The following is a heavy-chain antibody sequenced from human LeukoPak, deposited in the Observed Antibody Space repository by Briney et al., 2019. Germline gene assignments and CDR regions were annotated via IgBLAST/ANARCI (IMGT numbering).Heavy chain of an antibody. CDR2: ISAYNGNT. Sequence: GASVKVSCKASGYTFTSYGISWVRQAPGQGLEWMGWISAYNGNTNYAQKLQGRVTMTTDTSTSTAYMELRSLRSDDTAVYYCAREDYDFWGGYYIVDYWGQGTLVTVSS. V-gene: IGHV1-18*01. CDR1: GYTFTSYG. D-gene: IGHD3-3*01. J-gene: IGHJ4*02. CDR3: AREDYDFWGGYYIVDY.